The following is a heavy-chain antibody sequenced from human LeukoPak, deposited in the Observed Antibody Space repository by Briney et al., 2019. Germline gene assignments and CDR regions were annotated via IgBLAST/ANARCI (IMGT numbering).Heavy chain of an antibody. Sequence: GRSLRLSCAASGFTFSSYGMHWVRQAPGKGLEWVAVISYDGSNKYYADSVKGRFTISRDNSKNTLYLQMNSLRAEDTAVYYCARTPEGAFDIWGQGTMVTVSS. CDR2: ISYDGSNK. J-gene: IGHJ3*02. CDR3: ARTPEGAFDI. V-gene: IGHV3-30*03. D-gene: IGHD1-14*01. CDR1: GFTFSSYG.